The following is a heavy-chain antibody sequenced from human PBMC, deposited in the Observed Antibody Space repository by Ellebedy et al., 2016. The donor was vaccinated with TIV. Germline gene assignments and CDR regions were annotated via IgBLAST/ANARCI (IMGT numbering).Heavy chain of an antibody. CDR2: INSGNGNT. J-gene: IGHJ3*02. CDR1: GYTFTSYA. V-gene: IGHV1-3*01. Sequence: AASVKVSCKASGYTFTSYAMHWVRQAPGQRLEWMGWINSGNGNTKYSQKFQGRVTITRDTSASTAYMELNSLRSEDTAVYYCARGREYCGGDCYSWWDGAFDIWGQGTMVTVSS. CDR3: ARGREYCGGDCYSWWDGAFDI. D-gene: IGHD2-21*02.